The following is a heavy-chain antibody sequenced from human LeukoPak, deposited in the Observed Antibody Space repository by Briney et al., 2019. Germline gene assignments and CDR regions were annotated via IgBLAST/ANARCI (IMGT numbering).Heavy chain of an antibody. CDR3: ARARGYSYGYSDY. CDR1: GFTFDDYG. Sequence: GGSLRLSCAASGFTFDDYGMSWVRHTPGKGLEWVSGINWDGSSTGYADSVKGRFTISRDNARNSLYLQMNSLRAEDTAVYYCARARGYSYGYSDYWGQGTLVTVS. J-gene: IGHJ4*02. D-gene: IGHD5-18*01. CDR2: INWDGSST. V-gene: IGHV3-20*04.